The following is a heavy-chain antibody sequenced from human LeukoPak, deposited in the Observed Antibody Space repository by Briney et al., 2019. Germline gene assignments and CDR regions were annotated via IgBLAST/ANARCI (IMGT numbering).Heavy chain of an antibody. V-gene: IGHV3-11*04. CDR2: ISSSGSTI. D-gene: IGHD4-17*01. Sequence: RLSCAASGFTFSDYYMSWVRQAPGKGLEWVSYISSSGSTIYYAESVKGRFTISRDNDKKSLYLQMNSLRAEDTAVYYCASLSGGDYGDYVAPGYWGQGTLVTVSS. CDR3: ASLSGGDYGDYVAPGY. J-gene: IGHJ4*02. CDR1: GFTFSDYY.